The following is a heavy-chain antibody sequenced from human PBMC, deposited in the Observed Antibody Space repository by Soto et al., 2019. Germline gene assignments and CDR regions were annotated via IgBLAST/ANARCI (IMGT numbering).Heavy chain of an antibody. CDR3: ARDNGYGHFDS. CDR1: GASISSGLSY. D-gene: IGHD5-12*01. CDR2: MFYSGST. J-gene: IGHJ4*02. Sequence: SETLSLTCTVSGASISSGLSYWSWIRQHPGKGLEWIGYMFYSGSTYYHPSLKSRVNISADTSKNQFSLRLTSVTPADTAVYYCARDNGYGHFDSWGQGTLVTVSS. V-gene: IGHV4-31*03.